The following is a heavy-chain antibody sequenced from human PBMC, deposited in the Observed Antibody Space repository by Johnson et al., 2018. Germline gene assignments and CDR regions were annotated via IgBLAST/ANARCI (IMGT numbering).Heavy chain of an antibody. Sequence: QVQLVESVGGVVQPGRSLRLSCAASGFTFSSYGMHWVRQAPGKGLEWVAVIWYDGSNKYYADSVKGRFTISRDNSKNTLYLQMNSRRAEDTAVYYWARGNWGDAFDIWGQGTMVTVAS. CDR2: IWYDGSNK. V-gene: IGHV3-33*01. D-gene: IGHD7-27*01. J-gene: IGHJ3*02. CDR3: ARGNWGDAFDI. CDR1: GFTFSSYG.